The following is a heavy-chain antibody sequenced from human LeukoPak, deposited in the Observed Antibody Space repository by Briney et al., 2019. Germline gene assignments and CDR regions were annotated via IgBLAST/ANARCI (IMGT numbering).Heavy chain of an antibody. D-gene: IGHD6-6*01. CDR1: GYTFTSYG. CDR2: ISAYNGNT. Sequence: VASVKVSCKASGYTFTSYGMSWVRQAPGQGHEWMGWISAYNGNTNYAQKLQGRVTMTTDTSTSTAYLELRSLRSDDTAGYYCARDLPYSSSDRTPFDYWGQGTLVTVSS. V-gene: IGHV1-18*01. CDR3: ARDLPYSSSDRTPFDY. J-gene: IGHJ4*02.